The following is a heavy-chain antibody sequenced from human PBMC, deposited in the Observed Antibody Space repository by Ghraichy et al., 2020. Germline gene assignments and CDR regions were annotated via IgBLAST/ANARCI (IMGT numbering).Heavy chain of an antibody. D-gene: IGHD3-10*01. CDR3: ARHRGNSPKGWFDP. CDR2: VYFSGSA. V-gene: IGHV4-39*01. J-gene: IGHJ5*02. CDR1: GASVSNANYY. Sequence: SETLSLTCSVSGASVSNANYYWGWIRQSPEKGLEWIGGVYFSGSASYNPSLQSRVTISVDTSKNQFFLRLTSMTATDTAVYYCARHRGNSPKGWFDPWGQGTLVTISS.